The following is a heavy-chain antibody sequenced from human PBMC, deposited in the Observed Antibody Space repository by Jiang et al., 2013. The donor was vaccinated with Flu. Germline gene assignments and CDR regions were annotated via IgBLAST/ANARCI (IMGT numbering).Heavy chain of an antibody. CDR3: ARLGMTTIRNFDY. V-gene: IGHV5-51*01. D-gene: IGHD5-24*01. CDR1: GYSFTNYW. Sequence: RESLKISCKGSGYSFTNYWVGWVRQMPGKGLEWMGIIFPADSDTRYRPSFQGQVTISVDKSISTAYLQWSSLKASDTAMYYCARLGMTTIRNFDYWGQGILVTVSS. J-gene: IGHJ4*02. CDR2: IFPADSDT.